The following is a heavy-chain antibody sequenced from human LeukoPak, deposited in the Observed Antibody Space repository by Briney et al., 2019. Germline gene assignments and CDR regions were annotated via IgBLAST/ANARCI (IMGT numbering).Heavy chain of an antibody. CDR2: IFPSGSA. J-gene: IGHJ6*03. CDR3: ARRHHYSYFMDA. CDR1: AGSISSYY. V-gene: IGHV4-4*09. Sequence: SETLSLTCTVSAGSISSYYWTWIRQPPGKRLEWIGYIFPSGSAYYNPSLKTRVTISVDTSKNQFSLKLTSVTAADTAVYYCARRHHYSYFMDAWGKGTTVTVSS.